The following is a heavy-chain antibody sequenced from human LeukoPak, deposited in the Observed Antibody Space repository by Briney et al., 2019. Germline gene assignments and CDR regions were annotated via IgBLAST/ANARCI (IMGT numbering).Heavy chain of an antibody. D-gene: IGHD3-10*01. CDR2: MNPNSGNT. CDR3: ARGSGSGSYWSVDY. Sequence: ASVKVSCRASGYTFTSYDINWVRQATGQGLEWMGWMNPNSGNTGYAQKFQGRVTITRNTSISTAYMELSSLRSEGTAVYYCARGSGSGSYWSVDYWGQGTLVTVSS. J-gene: IGHJ4*02. V-gene: IGHV1-8*03. CDR1: GYTFTSYD.